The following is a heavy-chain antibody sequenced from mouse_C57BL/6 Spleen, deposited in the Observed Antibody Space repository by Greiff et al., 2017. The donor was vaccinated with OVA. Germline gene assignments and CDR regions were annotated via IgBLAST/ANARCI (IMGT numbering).Heavy chain of an antibody. Sequence: VQLQQSGAELVKPGASVKLSCTASGFNIKDYYMHWVKQRTEQGLEWIGRIDPEDGETKYAPKFPGKATITADTSSNTAYLQLSSLTSEDTAVYYCARFTTVDYWGQGTTLTVSS. CDR2: IDPEDGET. CDR3: ARFTTVDY. V-gene: IGHV14-2*01. CDR1: GFNIKDYY. D-gene: IGHD1-1*01. J-gene: IGHJ2*01.